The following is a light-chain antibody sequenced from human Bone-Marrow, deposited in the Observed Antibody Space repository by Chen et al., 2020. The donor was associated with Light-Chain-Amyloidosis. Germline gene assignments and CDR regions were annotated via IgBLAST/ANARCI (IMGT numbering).Light chain of an antibody. CDR1: SGSIATNY. V-gene: IGLV6-57*01. CDR2: EDD. Sequence: NFMLTQPHSVSESPGKTVIISCTRSSGSIATNYVQWYQQRPGSSPTTVIYEDDQRPSGVPVRFSGSIDRSYNSASLTISGLKAEGEADYYCQSYQGSSQGVFGGGTKLTVL. J-gene: IGLJ3*02. CDR3: QSYQGSSQGV.